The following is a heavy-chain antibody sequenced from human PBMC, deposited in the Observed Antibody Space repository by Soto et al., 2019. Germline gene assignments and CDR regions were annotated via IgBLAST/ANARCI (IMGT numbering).Heavy chain of an antibody. J-gene: IGHJ3*02. Sequence: ASVKVSCKASGGTFSSYAISWVRQAPGQGLEWMGGIIPIFGTANYAQKFQGRFTISRDNSKNTLYLQMNSLRAEDTAVYYCAKERGPAANPDAFDIWGQGTMVTVSS. V-gene: IGHV1-69*05. CDR1: GGTFSSYA. CDR2: IIPIFGTA. D-gene: IGHD2-2*01. CDR3: AKERGPAANPDAFDI.